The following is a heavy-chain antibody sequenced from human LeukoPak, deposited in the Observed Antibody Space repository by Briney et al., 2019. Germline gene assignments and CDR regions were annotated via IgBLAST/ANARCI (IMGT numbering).Heavy chain of an antibody. J-gene: IGHJ4*02. Sequence: PGGSLRLSCAASGFTVSTNYMNWVRQAPGKGLEWVSVVYSGGSTYYADSVKGRFTISRDNSKNTLYLQMSSLRAEDTAFYYCARGGYSIGWYRDWGQGTLVTVSS. CDR3: ARGGYSIGWYRD. CDR2: VYSGGST. D-gene: IGHD6-19*01. CDR1: GFTVSTNY. V-gene: IGHV3-53*01.